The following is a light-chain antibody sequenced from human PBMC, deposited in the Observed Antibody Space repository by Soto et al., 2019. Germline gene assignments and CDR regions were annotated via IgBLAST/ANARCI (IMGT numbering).Light chain of an antibody. Sequence: QAVVTQESSLTVSPGGTVTLTCGSSTGAVTSGHYPFWFQQKPDQAPRTLIFDTNKKLSWTPARFSGSLLGGKAALTPSGAQPQDEAEYYCFLFYSGVIVFGGGTKLTVL. J-gene: IGLJ2*01. V-gene: IGLV7-46*01. CDR3: FLFYSGVIV. CDR1: TGAVTSGHY. CDR2: DTN.